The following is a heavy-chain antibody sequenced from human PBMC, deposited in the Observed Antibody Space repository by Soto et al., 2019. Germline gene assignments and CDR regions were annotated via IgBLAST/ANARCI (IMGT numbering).Heavy chain of an antibody. CDR3: ASRDPGTSVDY. Sequence: SETLSPTCAVSGGSFTSNNWWTWVRQPPGQGLEWIGEIYRTGSTNYNPSLKSRVTTSLDKSENQFSLKVTSLTAADTAVYWCASRDPGTSVDYWGQGTWGTVSA. CDR1: GGSFTSNNW. D-gene: IGHD1-26*01. CDR2: IYRTGST. V-gene: IGHV4-4*01. J-gene: IGHJ4*02.